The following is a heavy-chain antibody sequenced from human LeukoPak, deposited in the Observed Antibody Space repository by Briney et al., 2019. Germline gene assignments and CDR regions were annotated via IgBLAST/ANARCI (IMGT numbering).Heavy chain of an antibody. Sequence: SVKVSCKASGGTLSSYAISWVRQAPGQGLEWMGGITPIFGTANYAQKFQGRVTITTDESTSTAYMELSSLRSEDTAVYYCARAFFSSGWYDIDYWGQGTLVTVSS. D-gene: IGHD6-19*01. J-gene: IGHJ4*02. CDR1: GGTLSSYA. CDR3: ARAFFSSGWYDIDY. CDR2: ITPIFGTA. V-gene: IGHV1-69*05.